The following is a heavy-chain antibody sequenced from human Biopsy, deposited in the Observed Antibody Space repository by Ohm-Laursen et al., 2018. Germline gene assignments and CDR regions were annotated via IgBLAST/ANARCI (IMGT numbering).Heavy chain of an antibody. CDR1: GDSISNSY. Sequence: SDTLSLTCIVSGDSISNSYWTWIRQPAGKGLEWIGRFYSSGSSSYNPSLKSRVTMSIDASMNQFSLKLTSVTAADTALYFCARHPTGFWFDPWGHGTLVTVSS. V-gene: IGHV4-4*07. CDR3: ARHPTGFWFDP. CDR2: FYSSGSS. J-gene: IGHJ5*02.